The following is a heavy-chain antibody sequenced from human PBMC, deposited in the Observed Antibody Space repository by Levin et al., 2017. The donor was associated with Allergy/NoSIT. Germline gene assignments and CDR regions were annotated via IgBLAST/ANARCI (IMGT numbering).Heavy chain of an antibody. J-gene: IGHJ5*02. D-gene: IGHD3-10*01. V-gene: IGHV3-30-3*01. Sequence: GESLKISCAASGFTFSSYAMHWVRQAPGKGLEWVAVISYDGSNKYYADSVKGRFTISRDNSKNTLYLQMNSLRAEDTAVYYCARARGRFGESPLIDPWGQGTLVTVSS. CDR1: GFTFSSYA. CDR3: ARARGRFGESPLIDP. CDR2: ISYDGSNK.